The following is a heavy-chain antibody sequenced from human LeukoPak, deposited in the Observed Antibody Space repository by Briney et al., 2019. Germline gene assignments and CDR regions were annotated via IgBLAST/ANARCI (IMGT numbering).Heavy chain of an antibody. Sequence: ASVKVSCKASGGTFSSYAFSWVRQAPGQGLEWMGWINPTSGGTKYEEKFQGRVIMTSDTTLSTAYMELGRLSSDDTATYFCSRGSSLTAVGGGNWFDPWGQGTLVTVSS. CDR2: INPTSGGT. D-gene: IGHD6-13*01. J-gene: IGHJ5*02. CDR1: GGTFSSYA. V-gene: IGHV1-2*02. CDR3: SRGSSLTAVGGGNWFDP.